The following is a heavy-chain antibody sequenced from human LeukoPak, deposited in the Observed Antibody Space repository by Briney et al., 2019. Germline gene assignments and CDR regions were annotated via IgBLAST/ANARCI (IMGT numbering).Heavy chain of an antibody. CDR1: GGSFSGYY. Sequence: PSETLSLTCAVYGGSFSGYYWSWIRQHPGKGLEWIAYIYYSGSTYYNPSLKSRLTISVDTSKNQFSLRLSSVTAADTAVYYCARAVCDGDCSRNNYFDYWGQGTLVTVSS. CDR3: ARAVCDGDCSRNNYFDY. J-gene: IGHJ4*02. D-gene: IGHD2-21*02. V-gene: IGHV4-31*11. CDR2: IYYSGST.